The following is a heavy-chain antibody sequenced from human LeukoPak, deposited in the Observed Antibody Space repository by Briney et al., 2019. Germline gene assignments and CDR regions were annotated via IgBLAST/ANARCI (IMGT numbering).Heavy chain of an antibody. V-gene: IGHV3-23*01. CDR1: GFTFSTYA. D-gene: IGHD2/OR15-2a*01. Sequence: PGGSLRLSFAASGFTFSTYAVTWVRQAPGKGLEWVSAISSSGGTTYYAVSVKGRFSISRDNSKNMLYLQMNSLRAEDTAVYYCAKDRNSWPTNFDSWGQGTLVTVSA. J-gene: IGHJ4*02. CDR3: AKDRNSWPTNFDS. CDR2: ISSSGGTT.